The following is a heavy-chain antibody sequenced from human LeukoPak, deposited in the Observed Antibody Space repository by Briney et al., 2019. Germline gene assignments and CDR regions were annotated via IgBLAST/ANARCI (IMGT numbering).Heavy chain of an antibody. D-gene: IGHD3-22*01. J-gene: IGHJ4*02. CDR1: GFTFSSYS. V-gene: IGHV3-48*01. Sequence: GGSLRLSCAASGFTFSSYSMNWVRQAPGKGLEWVSYISSSSSTIYYADSVKGRFTISRDNAKNSLYLQMNSLRAEDTAVYYCARDRLYYYDSSGYYYFDYWGQGTLVTVSS. CDR3: ARDRLYYYDSSGYYYFDY. CDR2: ISSSSSTI.